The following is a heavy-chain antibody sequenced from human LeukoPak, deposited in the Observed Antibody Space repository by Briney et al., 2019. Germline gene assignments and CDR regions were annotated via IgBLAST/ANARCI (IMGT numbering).Heavy chain of an antibody. V-gene: IGHV1-69*13. CDR3: AREYRKYYGDSGENWFDP. D-gene: IGHD4-17*01. Sequence: SVKVSCKASGGTFISYAISWVRQAPGQGLEWMGGIIPIFGTANYAQKFQGRVTITADESTSTAYMELSSLRSEDTAVYYCAREYRKYYGDSGENWFDPWGQGTLVTVSS. J-gene: IGHJ5*02. CDR1: GGTFISYA. CDR2: IIPIFGTA.